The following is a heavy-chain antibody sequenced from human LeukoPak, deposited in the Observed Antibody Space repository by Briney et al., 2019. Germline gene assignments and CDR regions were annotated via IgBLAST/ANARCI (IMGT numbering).Heavy chain of an antibody. CDR1: GGSFSGYY. CDR3: ARRIDGMDV. CDR2: INHSGST. D-gene: IGHD3-16*02. Sequence: SETLSLTCAVYGGSFSGYYWSWIRQPPGKGLEWIGEINHSGSTNYNPSLKSRVTISVDTSKNQFSLKLSSVTAADTAVYYRARRIDGMDVWGQGTTVTVSS. V-gene: IGHV4-34*01. J-gene: IGHJ6*02.